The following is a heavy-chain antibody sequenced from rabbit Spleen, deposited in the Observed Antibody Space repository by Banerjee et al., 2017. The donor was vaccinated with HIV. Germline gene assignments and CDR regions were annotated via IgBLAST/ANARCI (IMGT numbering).Heavy chain of an antibody. V-gene: IGHV1S45*01. CDR1: GFSFISIYY. CDR2: IYVGSGST. D-gene: IGHD1-1*01. J-gene: IGHJ4*01. CDR3: ARDWNSGRGYGYAL. Sequence: QEQLVESGGGLVKPGASLTLTCTTSGFSFISIYYMCWVRQAPGKGPEWIACIYVGSGSTWYATWAKGRFTISKTSSTTVTLQMTSLTAADTATYFCARDWNSGRGYGYALWGQGTLVTVS.